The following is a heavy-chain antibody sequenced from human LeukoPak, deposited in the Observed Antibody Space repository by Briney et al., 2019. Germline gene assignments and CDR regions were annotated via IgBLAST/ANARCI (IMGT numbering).Heavy chain of an antibody. CDR3: ARDSNCGGDCYLPFDY. D-gene: IGHD2-21*02. J-gene: IGHJ4*02. V-gene: IGHV1-2*02. Sequence: ASVKVSCKASGYTFTGYYMHWVRQAPGQGLEWMGWINPNSGGTNYAQKFQGGVTMTRDTSLSTAYMELSRLRSDDTAVYYCARDSNCGGDCYLPFDYWGQGTLVTVSS. CDR2: INPNSGGT. CDR1: GYTFTGYY.